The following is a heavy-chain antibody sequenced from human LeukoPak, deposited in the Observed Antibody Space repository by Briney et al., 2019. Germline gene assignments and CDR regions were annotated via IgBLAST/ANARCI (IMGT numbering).Heavy chain of an antibody. CDR3: AKDNRITMVRGNWFDP. J-gene: IGHJ5*02. Sequence: GGSLRLSCAASGFMFSNHAMSWVRQAPGKGLQWVSSISSTGSYIYYADSVKGRFTISRDNSKNTLYLQMNSLRAEDTAVYYCAKDNRITMVRGNWFDPWGQGTLVTVSS. V-gene: IGHV3-23*01. CDR2: ISSTGSYI. D-gene: IGHD3-10*01. CDR1: GFMFSNHA.